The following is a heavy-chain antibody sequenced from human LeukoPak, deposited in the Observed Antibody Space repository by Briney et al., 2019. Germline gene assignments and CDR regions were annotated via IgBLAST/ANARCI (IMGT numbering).Heavy chain of an antibody. J-gene: IGHJ3*02. Sequence: SETLSLTCTVSGGSISSYYWGWIRQPPGKGLEWIGSIHYSGSTYYNPSLKSRVTISVDTSKNQFSLKLSSVTAADTAVYYCARDTSRDGYDAFDIWGQGTMVTVSS. CDR2: IHYSGST. CDR1: GGSISSYY. CDR3: ARDTSRDGYDAFDI. V-gene: IGHV4-39*07. D-gene: IGHD5-24*01.